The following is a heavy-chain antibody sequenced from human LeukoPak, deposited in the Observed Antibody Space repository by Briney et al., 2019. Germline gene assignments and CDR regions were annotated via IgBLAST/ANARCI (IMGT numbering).Heavy chain of an antibody. CDR3: ARQKYSSGHDGFDV. J-gene: IGHJ3*01. V-gene: IGHV5-51*01. CDR2: IYPGDSDT. Sequence: GESLKISCKVSGYPFSTYWIGWVRQMPGKGLEWMGIIYPGDSDTRYNPSFQGQVTISADKSINTAYLQWSSLKASAAGIYYCARQKYSSGHDGFDVWGQGTMVTVPS. D-gene: IGHD6-19*01. CDR1: GYPFSTYW.